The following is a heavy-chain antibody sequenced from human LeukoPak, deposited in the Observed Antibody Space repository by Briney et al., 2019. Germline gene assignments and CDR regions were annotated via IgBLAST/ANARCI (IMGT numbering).Heavy chain of an antibody. V-gene: IGHV3-23*01. J-gene: IGHJ4*02. CDR2: LTGSGGST. CDR3: AREGYYDSSGYYYPLYFDY. Sequence: GGSLRLSCAASGFTFSSSSMSWVRQAPGKGLEWVSALTGSGGSTYYADSVKGRFTISRDNSKNTLYLQMNSLRAEDTAVYYCAREGYYDSSGYYYPLYFDYWGQGTLVTVSS. CDR1: GFTFSSSS. D-gene: IGHD3-22*01.